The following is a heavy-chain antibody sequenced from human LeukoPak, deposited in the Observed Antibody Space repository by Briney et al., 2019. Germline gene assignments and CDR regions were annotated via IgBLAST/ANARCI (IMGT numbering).Heavy chain of an antibody. CDR3: ARAGWVVRALDY. CDR1: GFTFSSYS. V-gene: IGHV3-21*01. J-gene: IGHJ4*02. Sequence: SGGSLRLSCAASGFTFSSYSMNWVRQAPGKGLEWVSSISSSSSYIYYADSVKGRFTISRDNAKNSLYLQMNSLRAEDTAVYYCARAGWVVRALDYWGQGTLVTVSS. D-gene: IGHD1-26*01. CDR2: ISSSSSYI.